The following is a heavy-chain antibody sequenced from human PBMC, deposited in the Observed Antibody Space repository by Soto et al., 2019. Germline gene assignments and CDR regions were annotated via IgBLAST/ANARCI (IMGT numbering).Heavy chain of an antibody. V-gene: IGHV4-31*03. J-gene: IGHJ6*02. CDR2: IYYSGST. CDR3: ASPGATVVTPIYNYYGMDV. D-gene: IGHD4-17*01. Sequence: SETLSLTCTVSGGSISSGGYYWSWIRQHPGKGLEWIGYIYYSGSTYYNPSLKSRVTISVDTHKDQFSLKLSSVTAANTAVYYCASPGATVVTPIYNYYGMDVWGQGTTVTVSS. CDR1: GGSISSGGYY.